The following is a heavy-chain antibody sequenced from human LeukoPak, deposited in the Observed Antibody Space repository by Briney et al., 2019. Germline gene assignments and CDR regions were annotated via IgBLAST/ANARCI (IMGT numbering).Heavy chain of an antibody. CDR3: TREVGVYCSGDSCYPNWFDP. CDR1: GFTFSSYE. D-gene: IGHD2-15*01. Sequence: GGSLRLSCAASGFTFSSYEMNWVRQAPGKGLEWVSYISSSGSTIYYADSVKVRFTISRDNAKNTLYLQMNSLRVDDTAVYYCTREVGVYCSGDSCYPNWFDPWGQGTLVTVSS. CDR2: ISSSGSTI. J-gene: IGHJ5*02. V-gene: IGHV3-48*03.